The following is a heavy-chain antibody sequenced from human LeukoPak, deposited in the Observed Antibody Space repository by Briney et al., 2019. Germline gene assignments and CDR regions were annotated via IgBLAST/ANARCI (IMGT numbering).Heavy chain of an antibody. CDR1: GFTFSTYG. CDR3: ASSMIFGVVKQRPDQGTEIDY. J-gene: IGHJ4*02. D-gene: IGHD3-3*01. Sequence: GGSLRLSCAASGFTFSTYGITWVRQAPGKGMEWVSAISGRADLTFYADSVKGRFTISRDNSKNTLYLQMNSLRAEDTAVYYCASSMIFGVVKQRPDQGTEIDYWGQGTLVTVSS. CDR2: ISGRADLT. V-gene: IGHV3-23*01.